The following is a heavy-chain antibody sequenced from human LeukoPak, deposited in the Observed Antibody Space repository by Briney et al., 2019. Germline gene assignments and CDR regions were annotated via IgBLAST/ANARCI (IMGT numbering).Heavy chain of an antibody. J-gene: IGHJ5*02. CDR3: ARHQAILAIAVAATHLNWFDP. D-gene: IGHD6-19*01. CDR1: GDSVSSNSAA. CDR2: TYYRSKWYN. Sequence: SQTLSLTCAISGDSVSSNSAAWNWIRQSPSRGLEWLGRTYYRSKWYNDYAVSVKSRITINPDTSKNQFSLKLSSVTAADTAVYYCARHQAILAIAVAATHLNWFDPWGQGTLVTVSS. V-gene: IGHV6-1*01.